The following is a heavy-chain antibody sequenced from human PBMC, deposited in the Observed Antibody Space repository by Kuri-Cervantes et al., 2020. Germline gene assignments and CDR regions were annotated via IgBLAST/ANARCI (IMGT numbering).Heavy chain of an antibody. Sequence: GGSLRLSCAASGFTFSSFAMTWVRQAPGKGLEWVSAISGSGGSTYYADSVKGRFTISRDNSKNTLYLQMNSLRAEDTAVYYCAKDQGSVGYYFDYWGQGTLVTVSS. CDR2: ISGSGGST. J-gene: IGHJ4*02. CDR3: AKDQGSVGYYFDY. CDR1: GFTFSSFA. V-gene: IGHV3-23*01. D-gene: IGHD1-26*01.